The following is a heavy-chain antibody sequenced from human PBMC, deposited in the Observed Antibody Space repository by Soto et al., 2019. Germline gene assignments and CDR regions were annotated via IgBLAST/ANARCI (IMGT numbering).Heavy chain of an antibody. CDR3: ARGSVLRYFDWSATKHHFDY. Sequence: GSLRLSCAASGFTFSSYWMSWVRQAPGKGLEWVANIKQDGSEKYYVDSVKGRFTISRDNAKNSLYLQMNSLRAEDTAVYYCARGSVLRYFDWSATKHHFDYWGQGTLVTVSS. V-gene: IGHV3-7*03. D-gene: IGHD3-9*01. CDR1: GFTFSSYW. J-gene: IGHJ4*02. CDR2: IKQDGSEK.